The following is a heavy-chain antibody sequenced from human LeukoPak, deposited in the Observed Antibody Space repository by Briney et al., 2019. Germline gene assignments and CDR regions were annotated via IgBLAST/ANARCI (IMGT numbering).Heavy chain of an antibody. V-gene: IGHV3-30-3*01. CDR3: AKDLPDGSEYYDFWSGYFDP. J-gene: IGHJ5*02. Sequence: GGSLRLSCAASGFTFSTYAMHWVRQAPGKGLEWVAVISYDGSNKYYADSVKGRFTISRDNSKTTLYLQMNSLRAEDTAVYYCAKDLPDGSEYYDFWSGYFDPWGQGTLVTVSS. CDR2: ISYDGSNK. CDR1: GFTFSTYA. D-gene: IGHD3-3*01.